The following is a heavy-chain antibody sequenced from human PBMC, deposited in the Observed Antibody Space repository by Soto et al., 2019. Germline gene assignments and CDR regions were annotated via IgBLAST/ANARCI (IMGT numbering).Heavy chain of an antibody. CDR3: ARDPYYDSSGYEGYFQH. V-gene: IGHV3-30-3*01. D-gene: IGHD3-22*01. Sequence: QVQLVESGGGVVQPGRSLRLSCAASGFTFSSYAMHWVRQAPGKGLEWVAVISSDGSNKYYADSVKGRFTISRDSSTNTLYLQMNSLRTEDTAVYYCARDPYYDSSGYEGYFQHWGQGTLVTVSS. J-gene: IGHJ1*01. CDR1: GFTFSSYA. CDR2: ISSDGSNK.